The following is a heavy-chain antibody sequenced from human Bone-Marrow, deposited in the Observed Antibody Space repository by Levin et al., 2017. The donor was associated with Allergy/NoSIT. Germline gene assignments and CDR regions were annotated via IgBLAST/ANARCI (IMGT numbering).Heavy chain of an antibody. CDR1: GFALTTSGMS. J-gene: IGHJ4*02. V-gene: IGHV2-70*11. CDR3: ARIFGTGNYLDN. CDR2: VDWDDDK. D-gene: IGHD3-10*01. Sequence: SGPTLVKPRQTLTLTCTFSGFALTTSGMSVNWIRQPPGEALEWLARVDWDDDKYYRPSLKTRLTISRDTSKNQVVLIMTDMDPVDTATYYCARIFGTGNYLDNWGQGTLVTVSS.